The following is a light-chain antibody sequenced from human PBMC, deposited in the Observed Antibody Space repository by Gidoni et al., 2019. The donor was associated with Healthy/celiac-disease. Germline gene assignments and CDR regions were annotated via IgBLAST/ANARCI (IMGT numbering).Light chain of an antibody. V-gene: IGKV3-11*01. CDR3: QQRSNWLIT. CDR1: QSVSSY. Sequence: EIVLTQSPATLSLSPGERATLSCRASQSVSSYLAWYQQKPGQAPRLLIYDASNRATGIPARFSGSGSGTDFTLTISSLEPEDFAVYYCQQRSNWLITFXKXHDWRLN. J-gene: IGKJ5*01. CDR2: DAS.